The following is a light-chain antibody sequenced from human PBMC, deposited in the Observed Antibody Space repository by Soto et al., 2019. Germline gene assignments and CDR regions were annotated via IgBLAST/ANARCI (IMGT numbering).Light chain of an antibody. CDR3: CSYTSTNTLV. CDR1: SSDVGSYDL. V-gene: IGLV2-23*02. Sequence: QSALTQPASVSGSPGQSITISCTGTSSDVGSYDLVSWDQQRPGRAPRLMIFGVAKRPSGISTRFSGSKSGNAASLTISGLQAVDEADYFCCSYTSTNTLVFGGVTTLTVL. CDR2: GVA. J-gene: IGLJ2*01.